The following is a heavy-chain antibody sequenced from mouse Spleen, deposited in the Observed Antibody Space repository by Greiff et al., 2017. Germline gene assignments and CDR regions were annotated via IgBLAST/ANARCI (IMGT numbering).Heavy chain of an antibody. V-gene: IGHV2-2*01. CDR3: VRGYYDGSYDYAMDY. Sequence: VMLVESGPGLVQPSQSLSITCTVSGFSLTSYGVHWVRQSPGKGLEWLGVIWSGGSTDYNAAFISRLSISKDNSKSQVFLKMNSLQTDDTAIYYCVRGYYDGSYDYAMDYWGQGTSVTVSS. CDR2: IWSGGST. J-gene: IGHJ4*01. CDR1: GFSLTSYG. D-gene: IGHD1-1*01.